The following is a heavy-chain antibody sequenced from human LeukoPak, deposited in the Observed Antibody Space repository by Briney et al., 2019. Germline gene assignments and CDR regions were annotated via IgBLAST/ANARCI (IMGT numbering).Heavy chain of an antibody. V-gene: IGHV3-23*01. Sequence: PGGPLRLSCAASGFTFSSYAMSWVRQAPGKGLEWVSAISGSGGSTYYADSVKGRFTISRDNSKNTLYLQMNSLRAEDTAVYYCARDGSNGYDLRPYDYWGQGTLVTVSS. CDR3: ARDGSNGYDLRPYDY. D-gene: IGHD5-12*01. J-gene: IGHJ4*02. CDR1: GFTFSSYA. CDR2: ISGSGGST.